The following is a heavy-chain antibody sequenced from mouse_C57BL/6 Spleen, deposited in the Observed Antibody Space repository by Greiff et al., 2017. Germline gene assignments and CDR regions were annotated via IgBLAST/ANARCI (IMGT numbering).Heavy chain of an antibody. CDR1: GYTFTSYW. J-gene: IGHJ2*01. CDR2: IDPSDSYT. CDR3: ARGELGVGPDD. Sequence: QVQLQQPGAELVMPGASVKLSCKASGYTFTSYWMHWVKQRPGQGLEWIGEIDPSDSYTNYNQKFKGKSTLTVDKSSSTAYMQLSSLTSEDSAVYYCARGELGVGPDDWGQGTTLTVSS. V-gene: IGHV1-69*01. D-gene: IGHD4-1*01.